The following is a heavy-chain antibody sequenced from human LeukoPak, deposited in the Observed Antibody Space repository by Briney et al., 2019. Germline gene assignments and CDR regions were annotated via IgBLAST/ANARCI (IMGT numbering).Heavy chain of an antibody. D-gene: IGHD6-6*01. CDR3: TRVAFRSSSHISGNDH. Sequence: GGSLRLSCAASGFIVSNNYMSWVRQAPGKGLEWVSVIYSGGSTYYADSVRGRFTISRDSSKNILYLQMNSLRAEDTAVYYCTRVAFRSSSHISGNDHWGQGTLVTVSS. CDR2: IYSGGST. J-gene: IGHJ4*02. V-gene: IGHV3-53*01. CDR1: GFIVSNNY.